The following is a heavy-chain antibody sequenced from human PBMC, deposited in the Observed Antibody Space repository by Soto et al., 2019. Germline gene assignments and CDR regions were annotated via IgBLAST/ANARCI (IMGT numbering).Heavy chain of an antibody. J-gene: IGHJ4*02. CDR2: IDYNGRA. CDR3: ARGPDHSKVGY. Sequence: SETLSLTCSVSGGSVTGSCWSWVRQPPGKGLEWIGCIDYNGRAHYNHSLTSRDSMSLDTSNNHFSLNLCSLTAADTAVYYCARGPDHSKVGYWGQGTLVT. D-gene: IGHD4-4*01. CDR1: GGSVTGSC. V-gene: IGHV4-59*02.